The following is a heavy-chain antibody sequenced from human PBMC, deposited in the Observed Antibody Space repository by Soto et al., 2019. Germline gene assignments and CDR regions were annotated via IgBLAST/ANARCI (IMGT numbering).Heavy chain of an antibody. D-gene: IGHD3-3*01. CDR3: ARVRVITIFGVVTEYYFDY. CDR2: INHSGST. V-gene: IGHV4-34*01. Sequence: SETLSLTCAVYGGSFSGYYWSWIRQPPGKGLEWIGEINHSGSTNYNPSLKSRVTISVDTSKNQFSLKLSSVTAADTAVYYCARVRVITIFGVVTEYYFDYWGQGTLVTVS. J-gene: IGHJ4*02. CDR1: GGSFSGYY.